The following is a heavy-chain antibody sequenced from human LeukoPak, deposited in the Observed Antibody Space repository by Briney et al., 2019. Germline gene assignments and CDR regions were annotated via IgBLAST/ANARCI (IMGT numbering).Heavy chain of an antibody. D-gene: IGHD4-23*01. CDR2: ISSSSSYI. J-gene: IGHJ4*02. CDR1: GFTFSSYS. CDR3: ARALRVTTVVTLDY. V-gene: IGHV3-21*01. Sequence: GGSLRLSCAASGFTFSSYSMNWVRQAPGKGLEWVSSISSSSSYIYYADSAKGRFTISRDNAKNSLYLQMNSLRAEDTAVYYCARALRVTTVVTLDYWGQGTLVTVSS.